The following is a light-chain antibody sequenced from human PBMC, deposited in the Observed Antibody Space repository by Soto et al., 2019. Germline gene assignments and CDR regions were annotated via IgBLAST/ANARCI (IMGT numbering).Light chain of an antibody. CDR2: EVT. CDR3: GSYTGSITYV. CDR1: TSDVGGYNY. Sequence: QSVLTQPASVSGSLGQSITISCTGTTSDVGGYNYVSWYQQHPGKAPILMIYEVTNRPSGVSNRFSGSKSANTASLTISGLQVEDEAEYFCGSYTGSITYVFGTGTKLTVL. J-gene: IGLJ1*01. V-gene: IGLV2-14*01.